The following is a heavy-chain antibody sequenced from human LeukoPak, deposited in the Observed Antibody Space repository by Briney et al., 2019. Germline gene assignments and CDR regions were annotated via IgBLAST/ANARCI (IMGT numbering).Heavy chain of an antibody. Sequence: GGSLRLSCAASGFTFSSYSMNWVRQAPGKGLEWVSSISSSSSYIYYADSVKGRFTISRDNAKNSLNLQMNSLRAEDTAVYYCARDRVAVAGTGRAFDIWGQGTMVTVSS. CDR2: ISSSSSYI. J-gene: IGHJ3*02. CDR1: GFTFSSYS. V-gene: IGHV3-21*01. CDR3: ARDRVAVAGTGRAFDI. D-gene: IGHD6-19*01.